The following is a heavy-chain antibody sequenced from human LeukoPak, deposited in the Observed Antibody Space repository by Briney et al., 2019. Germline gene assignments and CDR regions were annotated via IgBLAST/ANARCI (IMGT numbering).Heavy chain of an antibody. CDR2: IYPGDSDT. Sequence: GESLKISCKGSGYSFTSYWIAWVRQMPREGLEWMGIIYPGDSDTRYSPSFQGQVTISADKSISTAYLQWSSLKASDTAMFYCTRLSAGYFDYWGQGTLVTVSS. V-gene: IGHV5-51*01. D-gene: IGHD6-13*01. CDR3: TRLSAGYFDY. CDR1: GYSFTSYW. J-gene: IGHJ4*02.